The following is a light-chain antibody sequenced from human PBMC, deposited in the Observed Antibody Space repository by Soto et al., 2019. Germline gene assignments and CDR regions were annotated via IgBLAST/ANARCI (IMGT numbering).Light chain of an antibody. CDR3: SSYTSSSTLDHYV. CDR1: SSDVGGYNY. CDR2: DVS. V-gene: IGLV2-14*01. J-gene: IGLJ1*01. Sequence: QSVLTQPASVSGSPGQSITISCTGTSSDVGGYNYVSWYQQHPGKAPKLMSYDVSNRPSGVSNRFSGSKSGNTASLTISGLQAEDEADYYCSSYTSSSTLDHYVFGTGTKLTVL.